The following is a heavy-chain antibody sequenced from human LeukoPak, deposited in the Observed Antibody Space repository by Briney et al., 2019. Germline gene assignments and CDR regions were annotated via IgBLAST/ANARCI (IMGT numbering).Heavy chain of an antibody. Sequence: SETLSLTCTVSGGSISSGSYYWRWIRQPAGKGLEWIGRIYTSGSTNYNPSLKSRVTISVDTSKNQFSLKLSSVTAADTAVYYCARGIMVRGAWSDPWGQGTLVTVSS. CDR2: IYTSGST. CDR3: ARGIMVRGAWSDP. J-gene: IGHJ5*02. D-gene: IGHD3-10*01. CDR1: GGSISSGSYY. V-gene: IGHV4-61*02.